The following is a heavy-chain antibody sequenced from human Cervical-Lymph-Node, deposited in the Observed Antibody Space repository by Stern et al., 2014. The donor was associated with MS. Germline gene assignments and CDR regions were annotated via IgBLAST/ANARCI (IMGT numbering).Heavy chain of an antibody. Sequence: VQLEESGAEVKKPGSSVKVSCKVSGATFSTNGISWVRQGPGQGLEWMGAIVPIFEKSNYAQKFRGRVSITADDSTNTAYMELTSLTSEDTGVYYCAREHHGGNFAAWGQGTLVTVSS. V-gene: IGHV1-69*01. CDR1: GATFSTNG. CDR3: AREHHGGNFAA. J-gene: IGHJ5*02. D-gene: IGHD4-23*01. CDR2: IVPIFEKS.